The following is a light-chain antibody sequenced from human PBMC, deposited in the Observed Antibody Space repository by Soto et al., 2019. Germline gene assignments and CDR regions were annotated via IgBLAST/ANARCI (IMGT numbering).Light chain of an antibody. J-gene: IGKJ1*01. V-gene: IGKV3D-15*01. CDR3: QQYNNWPL. Sequence: EIVLTQSPDTLSLSPGERATLSCRASQSVPNSRSAWYQQKPGQAPSLVISDTSIRATGIPARFSGSGSGTEFTLTISSLQSEDFAVYYCQQYNNWPLFGQGTKVDIK. CDR1: QSVPNSR. CDR2: DTS.